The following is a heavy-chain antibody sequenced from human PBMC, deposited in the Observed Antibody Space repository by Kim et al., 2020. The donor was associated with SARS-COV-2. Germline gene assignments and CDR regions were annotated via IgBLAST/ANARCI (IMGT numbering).Heavy chain of an antibody. V-gene: IGHV4-34*01. CDR3: SRGDGDNWSYYYYGRDV. CDR1: GGSFSGYY. Sequence: SETLSLTCAVSGGSFSGYYWNWIRQPPGKGLEWMGDINHSGSTNSYPYPKSRVPITVAAYKNKISLKLRSVTAAAAAAAYCSRGDGDNWSYYYYGRDVWG. CDR2: INHSGST. J-gene: IGHJ6*01. D-gene: IGHD2-21*02.